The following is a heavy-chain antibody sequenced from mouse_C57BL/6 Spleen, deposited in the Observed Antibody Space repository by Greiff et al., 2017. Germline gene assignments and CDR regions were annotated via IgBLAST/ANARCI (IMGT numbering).Heavy chain of an antibody. CDR2: IYPSDSET. D-gene: IGHD2-5*01. CDR1: GYTFTSYW. Sequence: QVQLQQPGAELVRPGSSVKLSCKASGYTFTSYWMDWVKQRPGQGLEWIGNIYPSDSETHYNQKFKDKATLTVDKSSSTAYMQLSSLTSEDSAVYYCARPYSNYFYAMDYWGQGTSVTVSS. J-gene: IGHJ4*01. V-gene: IGHV1-61*01. CDR3: ARPYSNYFYAMDY.